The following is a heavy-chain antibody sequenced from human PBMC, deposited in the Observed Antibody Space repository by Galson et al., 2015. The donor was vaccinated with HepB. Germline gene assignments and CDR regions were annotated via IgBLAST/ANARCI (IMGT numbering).Heavy chain of an antibody. V-gene: IGHV1-18*01. D-gene: IGHD4-23*01. CDR2: ISPYKGVT. J-gene: IGHJ4*02. CDR1: GYTFTNYG. Sequence: SVKVSCKASGYTFTNYGLNWVRQAPGQRLEWMGWISPYKGVTKYAQNVQGRVTMTADTSTTTAYLELGSLRSDDTAVYYCARLSRWVAGFDYWGQGTLVTVSS. CDR3: ARLSRWVAGFDY.